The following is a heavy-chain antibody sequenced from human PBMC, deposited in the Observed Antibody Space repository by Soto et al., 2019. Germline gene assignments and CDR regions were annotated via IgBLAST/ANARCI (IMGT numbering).Heavy chain of an antibody. CDR2: ISAAGDT. V-gene: IGHV3-23*01. Sequence: GGSLRLSCAASGFTFSSYAMNWVRQAPGKGPEWVSHISAAGDTYYADSVKGRFTISRDNSRNTPFLQMNSLRAEDTAVYYCAKSLSTATSFDYWGQGTPVTVSS. J-gene: IGHJ4*02. CDR3: AKSLSTATSFDY. CDR1: GFTFSSYA.